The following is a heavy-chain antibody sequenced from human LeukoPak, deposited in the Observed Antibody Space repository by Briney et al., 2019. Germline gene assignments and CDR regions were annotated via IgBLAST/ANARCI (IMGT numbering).Heavy chain of an antibody. CDR2: IYHSGST. CDR3: ASSNGDYPPPFDY. D-gene: IGHD4-17*01. V-gene: IGHV4-38-2*02. J-gene: IGHJ4*02. CDR1: GYSISSGYY. Sequence: SETLSLTCTVSGYSISSGYYWGWIRQPPGKGLEWIGSIYHSGSTYYNPSLKSRVTISVDTSKNQFSLKLSSVTAADTAVYYCASSNGDYPPPFDYWGQGTLVTVSS.